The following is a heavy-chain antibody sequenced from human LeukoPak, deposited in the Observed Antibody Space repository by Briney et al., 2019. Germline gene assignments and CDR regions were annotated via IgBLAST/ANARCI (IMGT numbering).Heavy chain of an antibody. CDR2: IYHSGST. J-gene: IGHJ4*02. Sequence: KTSETLSLTCTVSGYSISSGYYWGWIRQPPGKGLEWIGNIYHSGSTYYNPSLKSRVTISVDTSKNQFSLKLRSVTAADTAVYYCASGPHDFWSGYYIGYWGQGTLVTVSS. V-gene: IGHV4-38-2*02. D-gene: IGHD3-3*01. CDR1: GYSISSGYY. CDR3: ASGPHDFWSGYYIGY.